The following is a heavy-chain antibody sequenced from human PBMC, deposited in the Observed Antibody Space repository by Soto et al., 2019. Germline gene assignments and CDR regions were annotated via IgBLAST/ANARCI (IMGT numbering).Heavy chain of an antibody. CDR2: IIPAFGTP. CDR1: GYSFSSHA. V-gene: IGHV1-69*06. J-gene: IGHJ4*02. Sequence: QVQLEQSGSEVKTSGPSVKVSCKASGYSFSSHAVTWVRQAPGQGLEWMGGIIPAFGTPSYAQKFQGRVTSSADKPTNTSSLELRSLRSEDTAVYYCARGRALSTSWYWGDGLDSWGKGTQVTVSP. CDR3: ARGRALSTSWYWGDGLDS. D-gene: IGHD6-13*01.